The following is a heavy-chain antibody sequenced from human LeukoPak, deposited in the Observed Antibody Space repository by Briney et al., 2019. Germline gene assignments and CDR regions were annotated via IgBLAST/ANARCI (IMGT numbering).Heavy chain of an antibody. CDR2: IYYSGST. CDR3: ARAFPTVTSPFDY. V-gene: IGHV4-39*07. D-gene: IGHD4-17*01. J-gene: IGHJ4*02. Sequence: SETLSLTCTVSGGSISSGSYYWGWIRQPPGKGLEWIGSIYYSGSTYYNPSLKSRVTISVDTSKNQFSLKLSSVTAADTAVYYCARAFPTVTSPFDYWGQGTLVTVSS. CDR1: GGSISSGSYY.